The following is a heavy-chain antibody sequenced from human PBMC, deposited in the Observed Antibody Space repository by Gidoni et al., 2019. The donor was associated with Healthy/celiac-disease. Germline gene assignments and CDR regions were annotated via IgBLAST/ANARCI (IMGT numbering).Heavy chain of an antibody. Sequence: GGGTNYAQKFQGRVTMTRDTSISTAYMELSRLRSDDTAVYYCARALSFMVQGVKYYYMDVWGKGTTVTVSS. J-gene: IGHJ6*03. CDR2: GGGT. D-gene: IGHD3-10*01. CDR3: ARALSFMVQGVKYYYMDV. V-gene: IGHV1-2*02.